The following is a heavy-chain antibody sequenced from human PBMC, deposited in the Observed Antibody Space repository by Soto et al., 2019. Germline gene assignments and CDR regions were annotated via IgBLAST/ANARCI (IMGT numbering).Heavy chain of an antibody. CDR1: GFTFSSYI. Sequence: PGGSLRRSWAASGFTFSSYIMNGVRQAPGKGLEWVSSISSSSSYIYYADSVKGRFTISRDNAKNSLYLQMNSLRAEDTAVYYCARDPTYGGVNYWGQGTLVTVSS. J-gene: IGHJ4*02. V-gene: IGHV3-21*01. D-gene: IGHD2-8*02. CDR2: ISSSSSYI. CDR3: ARDPTYGGVNY.